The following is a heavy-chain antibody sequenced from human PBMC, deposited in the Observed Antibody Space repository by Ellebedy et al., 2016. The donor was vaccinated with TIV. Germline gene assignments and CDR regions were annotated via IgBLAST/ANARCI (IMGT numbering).Heavy chain of an antibody. CDR1: GFTFRSYV. Sequence: PGGSLRLSCAASGFTFRSYVMTWVRQAPGKGLEWVSTIGTIDDTYHADSVKGRFTISRDDSENMLFLQMNSLRAEDTAVYYCAKDYMDIVAGTTLTFDCWGQGTLVTVSS. J-gene: IGHJ4*02. V-gene: IGHV3-23*01. CDR3: AKDYMDIVAGTTLTFDC. D-gene: IGHD5-12*01. CDR2: IGTIDDT.